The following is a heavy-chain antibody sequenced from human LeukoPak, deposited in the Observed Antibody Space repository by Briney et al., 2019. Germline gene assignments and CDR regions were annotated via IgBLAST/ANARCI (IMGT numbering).Heavy chain of an antibody. CDR3: ARDQSVRLLQTSSTYFKHVFAI. D-gene: IGHD6-13*01. J-gene: IGHJ3*02. V-gene: IGHV1-18*01. CDR1: GYTFTNYG. Sequence: ASVKVSCKTSGYTFTNYGISWVRQAPGLGLEWMGWISAYNGNTNYAQKVQGRVTMATDTSTSTAYMELRSLRFDDTAVYYCARDQSVRLLQTSSTYFKHVFAIWGQGSMVTVSS. CDR2: ISAYNGNT.